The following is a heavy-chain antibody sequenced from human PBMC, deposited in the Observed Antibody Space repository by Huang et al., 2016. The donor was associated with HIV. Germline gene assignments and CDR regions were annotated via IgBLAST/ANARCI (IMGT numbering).Heavy chain of an antibody. CDR2: INDSGTT. D-gene: IGHD3-22*01. V-gene: IGHV4-34*02. Sequence: QVQLQQWGARLLKPSETLSVTCAVSGGSFSGYYWTWIRQPPGRGLEWIGEINDSGTTSYSPSLRSRVTISVDTSKNQLSLKLRSVTAADTAIYYCVRGRGPTYYERQYSYWGQGTPVTVS. CDR1: GGSFSGYY. J-gene: IGHJ4*02. CDR3: VRGRGPTYYERQYSY.